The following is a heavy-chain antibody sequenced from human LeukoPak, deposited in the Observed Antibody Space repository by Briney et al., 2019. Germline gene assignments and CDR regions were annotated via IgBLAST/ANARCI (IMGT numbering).Heavy chain of an antibody. CDR3: ARRLSLRFDAFAV. CDR2: MSDIGPNT. Sequence: GGSLRLSCAASGFTVTDYAMTWIRQSPGKGLEWVSSMSDIGPNTYYADSVKGRFTISRDTSKNTLFLQMNSLRAEDTTLYFCARRLSLRFDAFAVWGPGTVVTVSS. CDR1: GFTVTDYA. J-gene: IGHJ3*01. D-gene: IGHD3-3*01. V-gene: IGHV3-23*01.